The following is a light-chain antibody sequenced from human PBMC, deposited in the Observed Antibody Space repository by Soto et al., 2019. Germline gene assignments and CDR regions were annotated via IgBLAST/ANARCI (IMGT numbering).Light chain of an antibody. CDR3: QQFSSYPLT. CDR2: DAS. CDR1: QTVRNNY. Sequence: EIELTQSPGPLSLSPGERATLSCRASQTVRNNYLAWYQQKPGQAPRLLIYDASSRATGIPDRFSGGGSGTDFTLTISRLEPEDFAVYYCQQFSSYPLTFGGGTKVDI. V-gene: IGKV3-20*01. J-gene: IGKJ4*01.